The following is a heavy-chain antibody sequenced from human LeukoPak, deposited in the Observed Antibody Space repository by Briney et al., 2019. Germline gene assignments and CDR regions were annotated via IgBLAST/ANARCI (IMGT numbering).Heavy chain of an antibody. CDR2: INPSGGST. CDR1: QYNFTSYY. J-gene: IGHJ4*02. D-gene: IGHD3-22*01. CDR3: ARGRDSSGYEGGLDY. Sequence: GASVKVSCKASQYNFTSYYIHWVRQAPGQGLEWMGIINPSGGSTSYAQKFQGRVTMTRDTSTTTVYIELSSLRSEDTAVYYCARGRDSSGYEGGLDYWGQGTLVTVSS. V-gene: IGHV1-46*01.